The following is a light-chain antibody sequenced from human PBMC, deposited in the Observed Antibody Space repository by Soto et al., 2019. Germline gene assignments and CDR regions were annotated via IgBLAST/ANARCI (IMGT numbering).Light chain of an antibody. CDR3: QQYGSSPGT. J-gene: IGKJ1*01. V-gene: IGKV3-20*01. CDR1: QSVSTY. Sequence: EIVLTQSPGTLSLSPGERATLSCRASQSVSTYLAWYQQKPGQAPRLLIYGASSRATGIPDRFSGSGSGTDFTLTISRLEPEDFAVYYCQQYGSSPGTFGQGTKVEIQ. CDR2: GAS.